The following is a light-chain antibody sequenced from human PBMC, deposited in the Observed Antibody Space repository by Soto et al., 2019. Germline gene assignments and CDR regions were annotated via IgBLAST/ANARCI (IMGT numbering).Light chain of an antibody. CDR2: EVS. CDR1: SSDVGGYDY. J-gene: IGLJ1*01. Sequence: QSVLTQPASVSGSPGQSITFSCTGTSSDVGGYDYVSWYQLHPGKAPKLMVFEVSNRPSGVSYRFSGSKSGNTASLTISGLQAEDEADYFCSSYSISTAYLSGTGTKVTVL. CDR3: SSYSISTAYL. V-gene: IGLV2-14*01.